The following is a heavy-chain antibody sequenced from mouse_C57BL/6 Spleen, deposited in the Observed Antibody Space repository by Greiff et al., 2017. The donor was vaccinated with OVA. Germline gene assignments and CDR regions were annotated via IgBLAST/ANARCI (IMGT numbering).Heavy chain of an antibody. CDR1: GFPITSGYY. CDR3: AGDRAGYYYFDY. Sequence: VHLVESGPGLVKPSQSLFLTCSITGFPITSGYYWIWIRQSPGKPLEWMGYITHSGETFYNPSLQSPISITRETSKNQFFLQLNSVTTEDTAMYYCAGDRAGYYYFDYWGQGTTLTVSS. V-gene: IGHV12-3*01. J-gene: IGHJ2*01. D-gene: IGHD2-3*01. CDR2: ITHSGET.